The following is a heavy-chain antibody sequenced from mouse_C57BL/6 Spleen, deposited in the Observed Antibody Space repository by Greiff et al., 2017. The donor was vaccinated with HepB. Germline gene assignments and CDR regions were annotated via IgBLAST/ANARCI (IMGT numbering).Heavy chain of an antibody. V-gene: IGHV7-3*01. CDR3: ARYYDSFWAMDY. CDR2: IRNKANGYTT. J-gene: IGHJ4*01. D-gene: IGHD2-4*01. CDR1: GFTFTDYY. Sequence: EVMLVESGGGLVQPGGSLSLSCAASGFTFTDYYMSWVRQPPGKALEWLGFIRNKANGYTTEYSASVKGRFTISRDNSQSILYLQMNALRAEDSATYYCARYYDSFWAMDYWGQGTSVTVSS.